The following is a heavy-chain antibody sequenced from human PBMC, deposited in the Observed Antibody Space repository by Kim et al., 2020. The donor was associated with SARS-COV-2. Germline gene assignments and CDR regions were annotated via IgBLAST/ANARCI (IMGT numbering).Heavy chain of an antibody. CDR3: ARVMFDYDSSVWDRYFDL. Sequence: GGSLRLSCAASGFTVSSNYMSWVRQAPGKGLEWVSVIYSGGSTYYADSVKGRFTISRDNSKNTLYLQMNSLRAEDTAVYYCARVMFDYDSSVWDRYFDLWGRGTLVTVSS. CDR2: IYSGGST. CDR1: GFTVSSNY. J-gene: IGHJ2*01. D-gene: IGHD3-22*01. V-gene: IGHV3-53*01.